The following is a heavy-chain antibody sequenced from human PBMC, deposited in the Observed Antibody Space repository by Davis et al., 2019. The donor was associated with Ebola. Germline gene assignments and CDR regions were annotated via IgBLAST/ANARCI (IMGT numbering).Heavy chain of an antibody. Sequence: SETLSLTCTVSGGSIYYWGWIRQPPGKGLEWIGSIYHSGSTYYNPSLESRVAISVDTSKNQFSLNLSSVTAADTAVYYCARLASRGWDTKYWYFDLWGRGTLITVSS. CDR3: ARLASRGWDTKYWYFDL. D-gene: IGHD6-19*01. J-gene: IGHJ2*01. V-gene: IGHV4-39*01. CDR2: IYHSGST. CDR1: GGSIYY.